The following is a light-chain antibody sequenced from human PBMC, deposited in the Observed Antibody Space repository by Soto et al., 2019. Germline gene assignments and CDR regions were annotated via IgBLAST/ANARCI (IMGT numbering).Light chain of an antibody. CDR2: DAS. J-gene: IGKJ4*01. CDR3: QQRSNWLT. Sequence: EIVLTQSPATLSLSPGERATLSCRASQSISSALAWYQQRPGQAPRLLIYDASDRADGIPARFSGTRSGTDFTLTIGSLEPEDFAVYYCQQRSNWLTFGGGTRVDI. V-gene: IGKV3-11*01. CDR1: QSISSA.